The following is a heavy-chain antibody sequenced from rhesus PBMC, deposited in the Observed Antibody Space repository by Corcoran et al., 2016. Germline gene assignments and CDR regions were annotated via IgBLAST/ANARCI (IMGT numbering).Heavy chain of an antibody. J-gene: IGHJ4*01. CDR2: ISDTGGNT. D-gene: IGHD4-29*01. V-gene: IGHV3S5*01. Sequence: EGQLVETGGGLVQPGGSLKLSCTASGFTFRTYGLNWVRQAPGKGLELVSTISDTGGNTYYADSVKGRFTISRDNSKNTLSLQMNSLRTEDTAVYFCAKDHGGRYPEDWGQGVLVTVSS. CDR3: AKDHGGRYPED. CDR1: GFTFRTYG.